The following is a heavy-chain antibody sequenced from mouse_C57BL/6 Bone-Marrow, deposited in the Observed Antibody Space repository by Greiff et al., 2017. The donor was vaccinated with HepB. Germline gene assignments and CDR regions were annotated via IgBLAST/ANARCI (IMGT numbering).Heavy chain of an antibody. V-gene: IGHV5-16*01. CDR2: INYDGSST. Sequence: EVQVVESEGGLVQPGSSMKLSCTASGFTFSDYYMAWVRQVPEKGLEWVANINYDGSSTYYLDSLKSRFIISRDNAKNILYLQMSSLKSEDTATYYCARDALTTVVAHWYFDVWGTGTTVTVSS. J-gene: IGHJ1*03. CDR3: ARDALTTVVAHWYFDV. CDR1: GFTFSDYY. D-gene: IGHD1-1*01.